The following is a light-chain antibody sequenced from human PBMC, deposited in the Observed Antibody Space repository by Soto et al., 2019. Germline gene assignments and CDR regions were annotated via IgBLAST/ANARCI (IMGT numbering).Light chain of an antibody. Sequence: EIVMTQSPAALSVSPGERATLSCRASQSVSSNLAWYQQKPGQAPRLLIYGASIRSTGIPARFSGSGSGTEFTLTISSLQPEDFAVYYCQQDYNLPITFGQGTRLEIK. V-gene: IGKV3-15*01. CDR2: GAS. J-gene: IGKJ5*01. CDR3: QQDYNLPIT. CDR1: QSVSSN.